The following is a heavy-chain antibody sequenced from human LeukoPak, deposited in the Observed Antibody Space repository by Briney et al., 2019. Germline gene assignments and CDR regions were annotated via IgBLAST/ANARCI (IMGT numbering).Heavy chain of an antibody. Sequence: SVKVSGKASGGTFSSYAISWVRQAPGQGLEWMGRIIPIFGIANYAQKFQGRVTITADKSTSTAYMELSSLRSEDTAVYYCARELATSEYYYYYGMDVWGQGTTVTVSS. CDR3: ARELATSEYYYYYGMDV. CDR2: IIPIFGIA. J-gene: IGHJ6*02. CDR1: GGTFSSYA. V-gene: IGHV1-69*04.